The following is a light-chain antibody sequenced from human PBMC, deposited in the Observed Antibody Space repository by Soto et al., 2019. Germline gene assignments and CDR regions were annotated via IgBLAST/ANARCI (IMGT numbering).Light chain of an antibody. CDR2: DNN. J-gene: IGLJ2*01. CDR3: GTWDSSLSAVV. V-gene: IGLV1-51*01. Sequence: QSVLTQPPSVSAAPGQKVTISCSRSSSNIGNNYVSWYQQLPGTAPKLLIYDNNKRPSGIPDRFSGSKSGTSATLGIAGLQTGDEADYYCGTWDSSLSAVVFGGGTKVT. CDR1: SSNIGNNY.